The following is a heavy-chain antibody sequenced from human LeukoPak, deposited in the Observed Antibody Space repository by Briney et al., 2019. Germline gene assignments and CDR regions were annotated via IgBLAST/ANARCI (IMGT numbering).Heavy chain of an antibody. Sequence: GASVKVSCKASGYTFTSYGISWVRQAPGQGLEWMGWISAYNGTTNYAQKLQGRVTMITDTSTSTAYMELRSLRSDDTAVYYCARDEDCTNGVCYLTLYWGQGTLVTVSS. CDR1: GYTFTSYG. CDR2: ISAYNGTT. D-gene: IGHD2-8*01. V-gene: IGHV1-18*01. J-gene: IGHJ4*02. CDR3: ARDEDCTNGVCYLTLY.